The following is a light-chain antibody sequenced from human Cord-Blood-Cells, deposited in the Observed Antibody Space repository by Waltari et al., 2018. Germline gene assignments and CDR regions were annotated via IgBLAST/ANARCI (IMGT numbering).Light chain of an antibody. Sequence: DIVMTQSPLSLPVTPGEPASISCRSSQSLLHSNGYNYLDWYLQKPGQSPQLLIYLGSNRASGVPDRFSGSGSGTDVTLKNSRVEAEDVGVYYCMQALQTPPYTFGQGTKLEIK. J-gene: IGKJ2*01. CDR1: QSLLHSNGYNY. CDR2: LGS. V-gene: IGKV2-28*01. CDR3: MQALQTPPYT.